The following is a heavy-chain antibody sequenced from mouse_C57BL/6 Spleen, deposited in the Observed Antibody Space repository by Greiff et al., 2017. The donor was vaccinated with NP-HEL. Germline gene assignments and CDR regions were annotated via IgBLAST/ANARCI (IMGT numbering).Heavy chain of an antibody. D-gene: IGHD1-1*01. J-gene: IGHJ2*01. CDR2: INPNNGGT. Sequence: EVQLQQSGPELVKPGASVKMSCKASGYTFTDYNMHWVKQSHGKSLEWIGYINPNNGGTSYNQKFKGKATLTVNKSSSTAYMELRSLTSEDSAVYYCARTTVVADSSGYFDYWGQGTTLTVSS. V-gene: IGHV1-22*01. CDR1: GYTFTDYN. CDR3: ARTTVVADSSGYFDY.